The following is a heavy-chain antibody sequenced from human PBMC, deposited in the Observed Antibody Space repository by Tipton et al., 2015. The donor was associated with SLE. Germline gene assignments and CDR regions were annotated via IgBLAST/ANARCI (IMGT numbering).Heavy chain of an antibody. CDR3: ARDPHFGAFDI. J-gene: IGHJ3*02. Sequence: SLRLSCAASGFTFNAYWMTWVRQTPGKGLECVASIKEDGSEKYYVDSVKGRFTISRDDAKNSVYLQMNSLKVEDTAVYYCARDPHFGAFDIWGQGTMVTVSS. V-gene: IGHV3-7*01. CDR2: IKEDGSEK. CDR1: GFTFNAYW. D-gene: IGHD3-3*01.